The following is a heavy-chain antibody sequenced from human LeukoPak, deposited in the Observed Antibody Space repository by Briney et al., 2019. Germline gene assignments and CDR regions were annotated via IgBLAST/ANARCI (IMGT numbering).Heavy chain of an antibody. V-gene: IGHV3-53*01. CDR2: IYSGGST. Sequence: PGGSLRLSCAASGFTVSSNYMSWVRQAPGKGLEWVSVIYSGGSTYYAGSVKGRFTISRAKNTLYLQMNSLRAEDTAVYYCAREAYYDILTGYYTRDYWGQGTLVTVSS. CDR1: GFTVSSNY. D-gene: IGHD3-9*01. CDR3: AREAYYDILTGYYTRDY. J-gene: IGHJ4*02.